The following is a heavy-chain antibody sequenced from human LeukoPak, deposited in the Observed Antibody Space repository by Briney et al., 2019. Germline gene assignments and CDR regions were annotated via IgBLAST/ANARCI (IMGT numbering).Heavy chain of an antibody. CDR1: GFTFSSYA. CDR2: ISGSGGST. D-gene: IGHD3-10*01. CDR3: AKATMVRGVIDFDY. Sequence: RTGGSLRLSCAASGFTFSSYAMSWVRQAPGKGLEWVSAISGSGGSTYYADSVKGRFTISRDNSKNTLYLQMNSLRAEDTAVYYCAKATMVRGVIDFDYWGQGTLVTVSS. J-gene: IGHJ4*02. V-gene: IGHV3-23*01.